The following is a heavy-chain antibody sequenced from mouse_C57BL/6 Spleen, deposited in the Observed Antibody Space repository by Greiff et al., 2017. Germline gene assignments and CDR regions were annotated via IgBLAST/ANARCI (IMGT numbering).Heavy chain of an antibody. CDR3: ARHSTTEAMDY. D-gene: IGHD2-12*01. J-gene: IGHJ4*01. CDR1: GFTFSSYG. Sequence: VQLKQSGGDLVKPGGSLKLSCAASGFTFSSYGMSWVRQTPDKRLEWVATISSGGSYTYYPDSVKGRFTISRDNAKNTLYLQMSSLKSEDTAMYYCARHSTTEAMDYWGQGTSVTVSS. V-gene: IGHV5-6*01. CDR2: ISSGGSYT.